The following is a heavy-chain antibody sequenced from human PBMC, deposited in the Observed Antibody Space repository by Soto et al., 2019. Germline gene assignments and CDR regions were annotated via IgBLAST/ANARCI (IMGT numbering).Heavy chain of an antibody. Sequence: HGESLKISCKGSGYSFTSYWIGWVRQMPGKGLEWMGIIYPGDSDTRYSPSFQGQVTISADKSISTAYLQWSSLKASDTAMCYWAGGGVRGVIRRTRDYDGIGVWGQGTTVTVSS. D-gene: IGHD3-10*01. CDR3: AGGGVRGVIRRTRDYDGIGV. J-gene: IGHJ6*02. CDR2: IYPGDSDT. CDR1: GYSFTSYW. V-gene: IGHV5-51*01.